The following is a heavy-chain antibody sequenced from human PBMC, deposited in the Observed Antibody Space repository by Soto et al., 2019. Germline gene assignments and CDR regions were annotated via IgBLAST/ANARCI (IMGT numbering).Heavy chain of an antibody. CDR3: ARNTSGLHYYEY. CDR2: ISGSSRYT. CDR1: GSNFSDQY. J-gene: IGHJ4*02. D-gene: IGHD6-19*01. V-gene: IGHV3-11*06. Sequence: GLSIRVSWSASGSNFSDQYMIWIRQAQGKGLEWVSYISGSSRYTNFADSVKGGFTSSRDNAKNSLYLQLNSLRAEVTAVYYCARNTSGLHYYEYLGQG.